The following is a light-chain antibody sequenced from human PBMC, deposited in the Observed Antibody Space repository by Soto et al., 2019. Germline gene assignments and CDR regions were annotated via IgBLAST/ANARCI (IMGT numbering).Light chain of an antibody. V-gene: IGKV1-6*01. J-gene: IGKJ1*01. CDR2: AAS. CDR3: LQDHDDSWT. Sequence: ATQMTQSPSSLSASVGDRMTITCRATRDIGRDLSWYQQKPGKAPTLLIYAASNLQSGVPPRFRGSRSGTEFALTVSSLQPEDFATYYCLQDHDDSWTFGQGTKVDIK. CDR1: RDIGRD.